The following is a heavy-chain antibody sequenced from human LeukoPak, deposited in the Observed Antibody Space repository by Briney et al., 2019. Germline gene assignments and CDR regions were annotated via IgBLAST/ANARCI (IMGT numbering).Heavy chain of an antibody. CDR2: ISYDGSSK. V-gene: IGHV3-30*04. CDR1: GFSFSSYA. J-gene: IGHJ3*02. D-gene: IGHD6-13*01. Sequence: GGSLRLSCAASGFSFSSYAMHWVRQAPGKGLEWVAVISYDGSSKYYADSLKGRFTISRDNSKNTLYLQMNSLRAEDTAVYYCARDIGIEQQLAQGPDHGDAFDIWGQGTMVTVSS. CDR3: ARDIGIEQQLAQGPDHGDAFDI.